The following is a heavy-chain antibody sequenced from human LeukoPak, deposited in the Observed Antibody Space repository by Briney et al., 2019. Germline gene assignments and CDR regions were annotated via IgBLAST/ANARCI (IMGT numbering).Heavy chain of an antibody. CDR1: GYTFTDYY. CDR2: VDPEDGET. J-gene: IGHJ4*02. CDR3: ATEEIRQWLVRNDY. Sequence: ASVKVSRKVSGYTFTDYYMHWVQQAPGKGLEWMGLVDPEDGETIYAEKFQGRVTITADTSTDTAYMELSSLRSEDTAVYYCATEEIRQWLVRNDYWGQGTLVTVSS. D-gene: IGHD6-19*01. V-gene: IGHV1-69-2*01.